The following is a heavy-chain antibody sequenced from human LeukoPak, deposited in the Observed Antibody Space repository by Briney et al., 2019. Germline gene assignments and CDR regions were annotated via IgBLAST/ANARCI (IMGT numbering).Heavy chain of an antibody. V-gene: IGHV1-69*04. J-gene: IGHJ4*02. Sequence: SVEVSCKASGGTFSSYAISWVRQAPGQGLEWMGRIIPILGIANYAQKFQGRVTITADKSTSTAYMELSSLRSEDTAVYYCAREGYSSGLDYWGQGTLVTVSS. CDR3: AREGYSSGLDY. CDR1: GGTFSSYA. CDR2: IIPILGIA. D-gene: IGHD6-19*01.